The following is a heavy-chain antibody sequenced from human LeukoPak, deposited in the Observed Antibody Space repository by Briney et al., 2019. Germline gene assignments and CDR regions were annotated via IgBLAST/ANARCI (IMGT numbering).Heavy chain of an antibody. CDR3: ARDAARVLDY. V-gene: IGHV1-2*02. J-gene: IGHJ4*02. CDR1: EYSFNGYY. CDR2: INPSNGGT. D-gene: IGHD4/OR15-4a*01. Sequence: GASVKVSCKASEYSFNGYYLHWVRQAPGQGLEWMAWINPSNGGTNYAQKFQGRVAVTRDSSISTAYMELSRLRSDDTAVYFCARDAARVLDYWGQGTLVTVSP.